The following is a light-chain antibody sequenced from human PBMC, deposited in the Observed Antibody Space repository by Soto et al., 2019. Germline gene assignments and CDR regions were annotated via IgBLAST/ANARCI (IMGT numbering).Light chain of an antibody. CDR1: ETISSDK. Sequence: EIVLTQSPGTLSVSPGERATLSCRASETISSDKLAWYQQKPGQPPSLLIYGTFSRATGIPDRFSGSGSGTDFTLTISRLEAEESAIYYCQQYGSWTFGQGTKVEI. V-gene: IGKV3-20*01. CDR2: GTF. CDR3: QQYGSWT. J-gene: IGKJ1*01.